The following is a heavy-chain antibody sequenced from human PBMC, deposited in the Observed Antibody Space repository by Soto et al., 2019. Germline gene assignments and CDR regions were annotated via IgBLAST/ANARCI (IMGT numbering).Heavy chain of an antibody. CDR2: ISPDNGNT. D-gene: IGHD2-15*01. J-gene: IGHJ5*02. Sequence: GASVKVSCKASGYTFTRYTMNWVRQAPGQRLEWMGWISPDNGNTKSSQKFQDRVIITRDTSASTAYMDLSSLRSEDTAVYYCARGIATGQLAPWGQGTLVTVSS. V-gene: IGHV1-3*01. CDR1: GYTFTRYT. CDR3: ARGIATGQLAP.